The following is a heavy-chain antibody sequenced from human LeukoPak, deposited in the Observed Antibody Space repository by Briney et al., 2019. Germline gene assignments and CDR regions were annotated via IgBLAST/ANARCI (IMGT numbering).Heavy chain of an antibody. CDR1: GGSISSSNW. CDR2: IYHSEST. Sequence: SETLSLTCAVSGGSISSSNWWSWVRQPPGKGLEWIGEIYHSESTNYNPSLKSRVTISVDKSKNQFSLKLSSVTAADTAVYYCARMYSSAYYGMDVWGKGTTVTVSS. CDR3: ARMYSSAYYGMDV. J-gene: IGHJ6*04. D-gene: IGHD6-19*01. V-gene: IGHV4-4*02.